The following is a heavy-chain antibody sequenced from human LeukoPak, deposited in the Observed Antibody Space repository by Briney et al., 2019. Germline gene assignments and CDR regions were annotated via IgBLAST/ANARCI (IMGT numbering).Heavy chain of an antibody. CDR1: GFTFSDYY. CDR2: ISSSGSTI. CDR3: ARASRSPYSSSSILGY. V-gene: IGHV3-11*04. Sequence: PWGSLRLSCAASGFTFSDYYMSWIRQAPGKGLEWVSYISSSGSTIYYADSVKGRFTISRDNAKNSLYLQMNSLRAEDTAVYYCARASRSPYSSSSILGYWGQGTLVTVSS. D-gene: IGHD6-6*01. J-gene: IGHJ4*02.